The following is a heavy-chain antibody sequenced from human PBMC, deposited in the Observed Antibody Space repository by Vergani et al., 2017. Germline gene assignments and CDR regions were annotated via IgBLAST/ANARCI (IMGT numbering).Heavy chain of an antibody. Sequence: QLQLQESGPGLVKPSETLSLTCTVSGGSITYGAFYWGWIRQSPGKGLEWIGSIYYSENKFYNPSLESRVTLSIDTTKNQFSLKLKSVTAADTAVYYCARAGAPGKRLWFGGRWVDYWGQGTLVTVSS. CDR3: ARAGAPGKRLWFGGRWVDY. V-gene: IGHV4-39*01. D-gene: IGHD3-10*01. CDR2: IYYSENK. CDR1: GGSITYGAFY. J-gene: IGHJ4*02.